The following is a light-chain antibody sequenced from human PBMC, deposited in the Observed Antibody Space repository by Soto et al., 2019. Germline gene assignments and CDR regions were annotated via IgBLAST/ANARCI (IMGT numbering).Light chain of an antibody. CDR2: AAS. CDR3: EQANSFPPWT. V-gene: IGKV1-12*01. Sequence: DIQMTQSPSSVSASVGDRVTITCPASQGINSWLAWYQQKPGKAPKLLIYAASSLQSGVPSRFSGSGSGTDFPLTISSLQPEDFATYYCEQANSFPPWTFGQGTKVDIK. J-gene: IGKJ1*01. CDR1: QGINSW.